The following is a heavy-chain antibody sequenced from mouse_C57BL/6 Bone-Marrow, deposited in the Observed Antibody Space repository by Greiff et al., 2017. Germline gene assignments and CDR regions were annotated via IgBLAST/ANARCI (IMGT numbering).Heavy chain of an antibody. J-gene: IGHJ1*03. V-gene: IGHV1-9*01. Sequence: VQLQESGAELMKPGASVKLSCKATGYTFTGYWIEWVKQRPGHGLEWIGEILPGSGSTNYNEKFKGKATFTADTSSNTAYMQLSRLTTEDSAIYYCSMTSHYGYHWYFDVWGTGTTVTVSS. D-gene: IGHD2-2*01. CDR2: ILPGSGST. CDR1: GYTFTGYW. CDR3: SMTSHYGYHWYFDV.